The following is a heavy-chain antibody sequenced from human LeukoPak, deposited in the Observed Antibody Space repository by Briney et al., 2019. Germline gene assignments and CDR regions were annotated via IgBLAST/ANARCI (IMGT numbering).Heavy chain of an antibody. Sequence: SETLSLTCTVSGDSINGFYWSWIRQPPGKGLEWVAYIYYAGRTTYNPSLKSRVTISVDTSKNQFSLKLTSLTAADTAVYYCARQGRFSYFGMDVWGQGTTVTVSS. D-gene: IGHD3-3*01. CDR1: GDSINGFY. CDR2: IYYAGRT. J-gene: IGHJ6*02. CDR3: ARQGRFSYFGMDV. V-gene: IGHV4-59*08.